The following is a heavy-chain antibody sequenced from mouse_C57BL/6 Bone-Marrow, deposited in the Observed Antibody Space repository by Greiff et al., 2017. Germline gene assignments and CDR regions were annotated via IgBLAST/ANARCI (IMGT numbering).Heavy chain of an antibody. CDR1: GYAFSSSC. CDR3: ARRAELDY. J-gene: IGHJ2*01. Sequence: VQLQQSGPELVKPGASVKISCKASGYAFSSSCMNWVKQRPGKGLEWIGRIYPGDGDTNYKGKFKGKATLTADTSSSTAYMKLSSLTSEDSAVYFCARRAELDYWGQGTTLTVAS. CDR2: IYPGDGDT. V-gene: IGHV1-82*01. D-gene: IGHD3-3*01.